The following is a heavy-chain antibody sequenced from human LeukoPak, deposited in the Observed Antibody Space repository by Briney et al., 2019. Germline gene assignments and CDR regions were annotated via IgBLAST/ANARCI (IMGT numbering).Heavy chain of an antibody. D-gene: IGHD3-22*01. CDR1: GYTFTSYG. CDR2: ISAYNGNT. CDR3: ARPSYDSSDYEYFQH. Sequence: AASVKVPCKASGYTFTSYGISWVRQAPGQGLEWMGWISAYNGNTNYAQKLQGRVTMTTDTSTSTAYMELRSLRSDDTAVYYCARPSYDSSDYEYFQHWGQGTLVTVSS. V-gene: IGHV1-18*01. J-gene: IGHJ1*01.